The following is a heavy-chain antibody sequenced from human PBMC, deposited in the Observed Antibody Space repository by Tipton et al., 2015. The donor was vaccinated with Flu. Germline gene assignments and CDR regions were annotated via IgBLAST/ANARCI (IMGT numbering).Heavy chain of an antibody. V-gene: IGHV4-34*01. CDR1: GGSISSYY. Sequence: TLSLTCTVSGGSISSYYWSWIRQPPGKGLEWIGEINHSGSTNYNPSLKSRVTISVDTSKNQFSLKLSSVTAADTAVYYCARDRQLVRTIDYWGQGTLVTVSS. J-gene: IGHJ4*02. CDR2: INHSGST. CDR3: ARDRQLVRTIDY. D-gene: IGHD6-6*01.